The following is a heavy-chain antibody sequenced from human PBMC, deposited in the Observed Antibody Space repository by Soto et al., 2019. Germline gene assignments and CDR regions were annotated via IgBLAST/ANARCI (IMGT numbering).Heavy chain of an antibody. CDR2: IWYDGSNK. V-gene: IGHV3-33*01. CDR1: GFTFSSYG. J-gene: IGHJ6*02. CDR3: ASEYCSGGSCYYYGMDV. D-gene: IGHD2-15*01. Sequence: QVPLVESGGGVVQPGRSLRLSCAASGFTFSSYGMHWVRQAPGKGLEWVAVIWYDGSNKYYADSVKGQFTISRDNSKNTLYLQMNSLRAEDTAVYYCASEYCSGGSCYYYGMDVWGQGTTVTVSS.